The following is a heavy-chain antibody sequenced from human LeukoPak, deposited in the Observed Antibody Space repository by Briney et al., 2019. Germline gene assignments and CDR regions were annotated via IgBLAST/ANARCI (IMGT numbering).Heavy chain of an antibody. CDR3: ARPYSSGWTHLLGFDY. V-gene: IGHV4-39*01. D-gene: IGHD6-19*01. Sequence: SETLSLTCTVSGGSISSSSYYWGWIRQPPGKGLEWIGSIYYSGSTYHNPSLKSRVTISVDTSKNQFSLKLSSVTAADTAVYYCARPYSSGWTHLLGFDYWGQGTLVTVSS. CDR1: GGSISSSSYY. J-gene: IGHJ4*02. CDR2: IYYSGST.